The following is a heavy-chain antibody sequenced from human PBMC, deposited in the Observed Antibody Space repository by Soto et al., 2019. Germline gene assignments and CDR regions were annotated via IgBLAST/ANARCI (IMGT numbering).Heavy chain of an antibody. CDR1: GFTFSRYS. V-gene: IGHV3-21*01. J-gene: IGHJ4*02. CDR3: ARGGIVVVVAAIGNDY. CDR2: ISSSSSYI. D-gene: IGHD2-15*01. Sequence: RGSLRLSCGASGFTFSRYSMNWVRQAPGEGLGWVSSISSSSSYIYYADSVKGRFTISRDNAKNSLYLQMNSLRAEDTAVYYCARGGIVVVVAAIGNDYWGQGTLVTVSS.